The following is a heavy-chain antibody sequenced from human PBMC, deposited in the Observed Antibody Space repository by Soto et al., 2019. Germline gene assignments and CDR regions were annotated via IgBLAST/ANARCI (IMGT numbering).Heavy chain of an antibody. Sequence: QMQLVESGGGVVQPGRSLRLSCVASGFAFNNYGMHWVRQLPGKGLEGVAVIWNDGSNKYYADSVQGRITVSRDNADNMIYLEINSLRADDTATYYCSKDKDWLLSPGGLSLYGMDVLGHGTTVIV. CDR3: SKDKDWLLSPGGLSLYGMDV. CDR2: IWNDGSNK. CDR1: GFAFNNYG. V-gene: IGHV3-33*06. J-gene: IGHJ6*02. D-gene: IGHD2-15*01.